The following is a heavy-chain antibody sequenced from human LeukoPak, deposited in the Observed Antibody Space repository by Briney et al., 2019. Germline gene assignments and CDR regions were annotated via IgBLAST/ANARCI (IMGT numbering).Heavy chain of an antibody. J-gene: IGHJ3*02. CDR3: ARDRSSGYYSDAFDI. CDR1: GGSFSGYN. CDR2: TYYTGST. Sequence: NPSETLSLTCAVYGGSFSGYNWGWIRQPPGKGLEWIGSTYYTGSTHYNPSLKSRVTISVDTSKNQLSLKLTSVTAADMAVYYCARDRSSGYYSDAFDIWGQGTMVTVSS. V-gene: IGHV4-34*01. D-gene: IGHD3-22*01.